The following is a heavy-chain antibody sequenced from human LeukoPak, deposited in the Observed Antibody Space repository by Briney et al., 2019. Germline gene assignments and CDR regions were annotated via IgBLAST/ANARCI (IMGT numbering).Heavy chain of an antibody. J-gene: IGHJ4*02. V-gene: IGHV3-23*01. D-gene: IGHD6-19*01. CDR1: GFTFSSYA. CDR2: ISGSGGST. CDR3: ARDLPSRGGGYSSVY. Sequence: GGSLRLSCAASGFTFSSYAMSWVRQAPGKGLEWVSAISGSGGSTYYADSVKGRFTISRDNSKNTLYLQMNSLRAEDTAVYYCARDLPSRGGGYSSVYRGQGTLVTVSS.